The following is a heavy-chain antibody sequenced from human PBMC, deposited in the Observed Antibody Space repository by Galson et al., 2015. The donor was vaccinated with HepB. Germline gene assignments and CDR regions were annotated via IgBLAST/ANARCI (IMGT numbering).Heavy chain of an antibody. CDR2: IDGDDDK. CDR3: ARMSSYSGSPFDY. V-gene: IGHV2-70*01. J-gene: IGHJ4*02. Sequence: PALVKPTQPLTLTCTFSGFSLSTSGMCVSWIRQPPGKALEWLALIDGDDDKYYSTSLKTRLTISKDTSKNQVVLTMTNMDPVDTATYYCARMSSYSGSPFDYWGQGTLVTVSS. D-gene: IGHD1-26*01. CDR1: GFSLSTSGMC.